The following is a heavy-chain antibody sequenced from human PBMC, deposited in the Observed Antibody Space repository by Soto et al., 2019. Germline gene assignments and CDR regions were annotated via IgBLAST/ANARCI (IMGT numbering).Heavy chain of an antibody. CDR2: ISSSGSTI. D-gene: IGHD6-19*01. Sequence: EVQLVESGGGLVQPGGSLRLSCAASGFTFSSYEMNWVRQAPWKGLEWVSYISSSGSTIYYADSVKGRFTISRDNAKNSLYLQMNSLRAEDTAVYYCARGGYSSGWSFDYWGQGTLVTVSS. V-gene: IGHV3-48*03. J-gene: IGHJ4*02. CDR3: ARGGYSSGWSFDY. CDR1: GFTFSSYE.